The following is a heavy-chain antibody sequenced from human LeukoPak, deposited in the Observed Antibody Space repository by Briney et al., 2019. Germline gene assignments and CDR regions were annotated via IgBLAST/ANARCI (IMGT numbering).Heavy chain of an antibody. CDR2: IYYSGRT. V-gene: IGHV4-59*01. D-gene: IGHD2-2*01. CDR3: ARSYCSSTSCYQDWFDP. CDR1: GGSISSYY. J-gene: IGHJ5*02. Sequence: PSETLSLTCTVSGGSISSYYWSWIRQPPGKGLEWIGYIYYSGRTNYNPSLKSRVTISVDTSKNQFSLKLSSVTAADTAVYYCARSYCSSTSCYQDWFDPWGQGTLVTVSS.